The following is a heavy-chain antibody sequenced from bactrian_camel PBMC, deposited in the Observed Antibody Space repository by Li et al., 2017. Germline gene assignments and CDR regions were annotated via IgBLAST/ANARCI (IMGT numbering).Heavy chain of an antibody. D-gene: IGHD6*01. CDR1: GFAFGSYG. J-gene: IGHJ7*01. V-gene: IGHV3S40*01. Sequence: DVQLVESGGGLVQPGGSLRLSCAASGFAFGSYGMSWVRQAPGKGLEWVSTINTTYNSPRYAESVKGRFTISQDNAKKTIYLQMSSLKPEDTAVYYCAAKARGRGRVEPKYGGSWSARTGLLGQRNPGHRL. CDR2: INTTYNSP.